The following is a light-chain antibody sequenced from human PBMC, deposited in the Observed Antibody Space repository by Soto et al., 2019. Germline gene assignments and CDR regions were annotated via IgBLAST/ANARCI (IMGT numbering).Light chain of an antibody. CDR3: YPSSGSPSP. J-gene: IGKJ1*01. CDR1: QGISSY. Sequence: VIWMTQSPSLLSVSTGDRVTISCRMSQGISSYLAWYQQKPGKAPELLIYAASTLQSGVPSRFSGSGSGTQFTLTVRFLQDEDFALCCCYPSSGSPSPFGQRANLDIK. V-gene: IGKV1D-8*01. CDR2: AAS.